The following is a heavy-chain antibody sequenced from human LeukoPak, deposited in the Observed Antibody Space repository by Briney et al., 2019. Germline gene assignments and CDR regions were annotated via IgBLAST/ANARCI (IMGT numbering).Heavy chain of an antibody. J-gene: IGHJ4*02. CDR2: ISAYNGNT. D-gene: IGHD3-22*01. CDR3: ARDLYDSSGYYYGY. CDR1: GYTFTNFG. V-gene: IGHV1-18*01. Sequence: GASVKVSCKASGYTFTNFGISWVRQAPGQGLEWMGWISAYNGNTNYAQRLQGRVTMTTDTSTSTAYMELRSLRSEDTAVYYCARDLYDSSGYYYGYWGQGTLVTVSS.